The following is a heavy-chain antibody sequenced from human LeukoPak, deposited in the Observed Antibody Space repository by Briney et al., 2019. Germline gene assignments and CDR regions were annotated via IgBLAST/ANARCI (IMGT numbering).Heavy chain of an antibody. CDR2: INTNTGNQ. Sequence: VASVKVSCKASGYTFTSYAMNWVRQAPGQGLEWMGWINTNTGNQTYAQGLTGGFVFSLHTSVSTAYLQISSLKAEDTAVYYCARDPPPTVVTPTDAFDIWGQGTMVTVSS. CDR1: GYTFTSYA. CDR3: ARDPPPTVVTPTDAFDI. J-gene: IGHJ3*02. D-gene: IGHD4-23*01. V-gene: IGHV7-4-1*02.